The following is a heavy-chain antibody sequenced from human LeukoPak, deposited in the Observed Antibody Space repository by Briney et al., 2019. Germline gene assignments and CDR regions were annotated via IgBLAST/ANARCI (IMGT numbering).Heavy chain of an antibody. CDR3: ASPFRDWLYGDY. D-gene: IGHD3-9*01. V-gene: IGHV3-23*01. Sequence: GGSLRLSCAASGFTFSNYVIHWVRQAPGKGLEWVSAISGSGGSTYYADSVKGRFTISRDNSKNTLYLQMNSLRAEDTAVYYCASPFRDWLYGDYWGKEPLVTVSS. J-gene: IGHJ4*02. CDR1: GFTFSNYV. CDR2: ISGSGGST.